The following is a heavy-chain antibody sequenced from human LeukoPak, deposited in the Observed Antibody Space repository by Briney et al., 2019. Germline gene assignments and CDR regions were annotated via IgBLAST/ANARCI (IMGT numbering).Heavy chain of an antibody. CDR2: TIPLLDKS. CDR1: GDAFSTYA. D-gene: IGHD5-18*01. CDR3: ASTGGGDAAYDI. Sequence: SVEVSCKSSGDAFSTYAIIWVRQAPEQGLEWVGRTIPLLDKSTYAQKFQGRVTIVADKSTTTTYMELSSLTSEDTAIYYCASTGGGDAAYDIWGPGTMVAVSS. V-gene: IGHV1-69*04. J-gene: IGHJ3*02.